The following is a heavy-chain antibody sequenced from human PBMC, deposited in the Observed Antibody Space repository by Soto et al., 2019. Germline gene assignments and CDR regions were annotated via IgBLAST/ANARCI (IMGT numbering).Heavy chain of an antibody. Sequence: GASVKVSCKASGYTFTSYGISWVRQAPGQGLEWMGWISAYNGNTNYAQKLQGRVTMTTDTSTSTAYMELRSLRSDDTAVYYCARGGMVYYDSSGYPRAYYYGMDVWGQGTTVTVSS. CDR2: ISAYNGNT. CDR1: GYTFTSYG. D-gene: IGHD3-22*01. J-gene: IGHJ6*02. V-gene: IGHV1-18*04. CDR3: ARGGMVYYDSSGYPRAYYYGMDV.